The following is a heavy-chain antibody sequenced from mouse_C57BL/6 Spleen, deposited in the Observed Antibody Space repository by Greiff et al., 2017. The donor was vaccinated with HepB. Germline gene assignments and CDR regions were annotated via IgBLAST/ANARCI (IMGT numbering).Heavy chain of an antibody. Sequence: QVQLQQPGAELVKPGASVKLSCKASGYTFTSYWMHWVKQRPGQGLEWIGMIHPNSGSTNYNEKFKSKATLTVDKSSSTAYMQLSSLTSEDSAVYYCARKGFDYSNCADYWGQGTTLTVSS. J-gene: IGHJ2*01. CDR2: IHPNSGST. D-gene: IGHD2-5*01. CDR1: GYTFTSYW. CDR3: ARKGFDYSNCADY. V-gene: IGHV1-64*01.